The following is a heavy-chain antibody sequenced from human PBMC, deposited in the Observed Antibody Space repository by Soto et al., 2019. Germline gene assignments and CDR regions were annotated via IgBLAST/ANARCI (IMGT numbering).Heavy chain of an antibody. D-gene: IGHD1-7*01. CDR1: GGSISSYY. Sequence: QVQLQESGPGLVKPSETLSLTCTVSGGSISSYYWGWIRQPPGKGLEWIGYIYYSGSTNYNPSLKSRVTISVDTSKNQFSLKLSSVTAADTAVYYCAREGLTGTIGLYYYYGMDVWGQGTTVTVSS. CDR3: AREGLTGTIGLYYYYGMDV. J-gene: IGHJ6*02. CDR2: IYYSGST. V-gene: IGHV4-59*01.